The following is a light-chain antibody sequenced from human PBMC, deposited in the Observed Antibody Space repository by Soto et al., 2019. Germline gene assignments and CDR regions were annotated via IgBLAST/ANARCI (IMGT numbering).Light chain of an antibody. CDR2: GVS. J-gene: IGLJ2*01. CDR1: SSDVGGYNY. Sequence: QSALTQPASLSGSPGQSITISCTGTSSDVGGYNYVSWYQQHPGRAPKLIIYGVSNRPSGGSYRFSASKSGNTAALTISGLQAEAEADYYCSSYISDTSPVVFGGGTKLAVL. V-gene: IGLV2-14*01. CDR3: SSYISDTSPVV.